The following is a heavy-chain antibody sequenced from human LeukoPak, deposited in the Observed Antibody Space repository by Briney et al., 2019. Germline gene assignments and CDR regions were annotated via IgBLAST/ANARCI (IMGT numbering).Heavy chain of an antibody. D-gene: IGHD6-6*01. Sequence: GGSLILSCAASGFTFSGYRMNWVRQTPGKGLEWVSSFSSSSGYIFYADSVKGRFTISRDNAKNSLYLQMNSLRAEDTAVYYCARSFPYSSSAVDYWGQGTLVTVSS. J-gene: IGHJ4*02. CDR3: ARSFPYSSSAVDY. CDR2: FSSSSGYI. V-gene: IGHV3-21*01. CDR1: GFTFSGYR.